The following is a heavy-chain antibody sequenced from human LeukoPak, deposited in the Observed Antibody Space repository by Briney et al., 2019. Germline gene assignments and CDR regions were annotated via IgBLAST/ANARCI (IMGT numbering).Heavy chain of an antibody. CDR3: AGDLGAAAGSSIYYYMDV. J-gene: IGHJ6*03. V-gene: IGHV1-2*02. D-gene: IGHD6-13*01. Sequence: ASVKVSCKASGYPFTGYYIHWVRQAPGQGLEWMGWINPNSDNTNYAQKFQGRVTLTRDTSISTAYMELSSLRSDDTAVYFCAGDLGAAAGSSIYYYMDVWGKGTTVTVSS. CDR1: GYPFTGYY. CDR2: INPNSDNT.